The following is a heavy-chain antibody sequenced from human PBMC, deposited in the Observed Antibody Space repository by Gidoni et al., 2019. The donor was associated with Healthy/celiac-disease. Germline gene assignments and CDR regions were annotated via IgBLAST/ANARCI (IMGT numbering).Heavy chain of an antibody. CDR2: ISGSGGST. J-gene: IGHJ4*02. D-gene: IGHD3-3*01. CDR3: AKRGSARFLEWLLSD. CDR1: GFTFSSYA. Sequence: EMQLLESGGGLVQPGGSLRLSCAASGFTFSSYAMSWVRQAPGKGLEWVSAISGSGGSTYYADSVKGRFTISRDNSKNTLYLQMNSLRAEDTAVYYCAKRGSARFLEWLLSDWGQGTLVTVSS. V-gene: IGHV3-23*01.